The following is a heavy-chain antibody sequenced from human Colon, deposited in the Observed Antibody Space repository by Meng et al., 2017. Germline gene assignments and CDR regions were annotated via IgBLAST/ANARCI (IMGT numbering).Heavy chain of an antibody. D-gene: IGHD3-3*01. CDR1: GGSFSGYY. CDR2: INHSGST. V-gene: IGHV4-34*01. CDR3: ARVPYDFWSGYYRAFDI. Sequence: SETLSLTCAVYGGSFSGYYWSWIRQPPGKGLEWIGEINHSGSTNYNPSLKSRVTISVDTSKNQFSLKLSSVTAADTAVYYCARVPYDFWSGYYRAFDIWGQGTMVTDSS. J-gene: IGHJ3*02.